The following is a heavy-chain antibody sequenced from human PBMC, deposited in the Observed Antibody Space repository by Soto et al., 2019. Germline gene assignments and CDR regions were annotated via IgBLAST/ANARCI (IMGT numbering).Heavy chain of an antibody. D-gene: IGHD4-4*01. CDR1: GGSIGSGGYY. CDR3: ARDAYRNYGMDV. CDR2: IYYSGST. J-gene: IGHJ6*02. Sequence: QVQLQESGPGLVKPSQTLSLTCTVSGGSIGSGGYYWSWIRQHPGKGLEWIGYIYYSGSTYYNPSLKSRVTISVDTSKNQFSLKLSSVTAADTAVYYCARDAYRNYGMDVWGQGTTVTVSS. V-gene: IGHV4-31*03.